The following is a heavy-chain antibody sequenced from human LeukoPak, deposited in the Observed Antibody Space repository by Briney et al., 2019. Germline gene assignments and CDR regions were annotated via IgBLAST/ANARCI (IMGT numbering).Heavy chain of an antibody. V-gene: IGHV4-39*07. Sequence: SETLSLTCTVSGGAISRSSYYWGWIRQPPGKRLEWIGSIYDDGSIYYNPSPKSRVTISVDTSKNQFSLKLSSVTAADTAVYYCARLPWPAKEDYWGQGTLVTVSS. CDR3: ARLPWPAKEDY. J-gene: IGHJ4*02. CDR1: GGAISRSSYY. CDR2: IYDDGSI. D-gene: IGHD6-25*01.